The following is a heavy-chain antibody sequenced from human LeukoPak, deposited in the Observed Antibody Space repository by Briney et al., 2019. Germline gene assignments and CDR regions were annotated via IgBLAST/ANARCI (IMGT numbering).Heavy chain of an antibody. Sequence: PGGSLRLSCAASGFTFSSYSMNWVRQAPGKGLEWVSFISSSSSYIYYADSVKGRFTISRDNAKNLLYLQMNSLRAEDTAVYYCARDATPSYYDFWSGYVYYFDYWGQGTLVTVSS. CDR2: ISSSSSYI. V-gene: IGHV3-21*01. J-gene: IGHJ4*02. CDR3: ARDATPSYYDFWSGYVYYFDY. D-gene: IGHD3-3*01. CDR1: GFTFSSYS.